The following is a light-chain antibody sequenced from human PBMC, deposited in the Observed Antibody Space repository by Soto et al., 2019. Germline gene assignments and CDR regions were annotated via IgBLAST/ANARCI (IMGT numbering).Light chain of an antibody. V-gene: IGKV3-20*01. J-gene: IGKJ1*01. CDR1: QSGSSGP. Sequence: EIVLPKSPGTGSFGPGEGASLSCRASQSGSSGPFASYRQKPGQAPRLLIYGASNRATGIPDRFSGSRSVTDLTLAISRLEPEDIAVYWCQQYGGSRPACGQGTNV. CDR3: QQYGGSRPA. CDR2: GAS.